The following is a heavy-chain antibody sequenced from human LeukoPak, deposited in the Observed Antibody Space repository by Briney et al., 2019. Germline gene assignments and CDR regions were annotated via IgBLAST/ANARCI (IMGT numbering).Heavy chain of an antibody. V-gene: IGHV4-59*01. Sequence: SETLSLTCTVSGGSISNYYWSWIRQPPGTGLEWIGYIYYIGSTNYNPSLKSRVTISVDTSKNQFSLKLNSGTAADTAVYYCARDFGSGCYTSDYWGQGTLVTVSS. CDR1: GGSISNYY. CDR2: IYYIGST. J-gene: IGHJ4*02. CDR3: ARDFGSGCYTSDY. D-gene: IGHD6-19*01.